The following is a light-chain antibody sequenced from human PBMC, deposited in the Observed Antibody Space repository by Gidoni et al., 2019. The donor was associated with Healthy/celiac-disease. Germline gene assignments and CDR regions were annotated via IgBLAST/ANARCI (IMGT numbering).Light chain of an antibody. CDR1: QSISSW. Sequence: LPLTPSPSPLSASVGDRVTITFRASQSISSWLDWYQQKPGKAPKLLIYDASTLESGVPSRFSGSGSGTEFTLTISSLQPDDFATYYCQQYNSYAPYTFGQXTKLEIK. V-gene: IGKV1-5*01. J-gene: IGKJ2*01. CDR2: DAS. CDR3: QQYNSYAPYT.